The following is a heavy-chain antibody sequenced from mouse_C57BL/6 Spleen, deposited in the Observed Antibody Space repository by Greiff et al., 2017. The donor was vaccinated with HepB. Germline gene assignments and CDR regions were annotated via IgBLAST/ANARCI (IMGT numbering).Heavy chain of an antibody. Sequence: LQESGAELARPGASVKLSCKASGYTFTSYGISWVKQRTGQGLEWIGEIYPRSGNTYYNEKFKGKATLTADKSSSTAYMELRSLTSEDSAVYFCARSEITTVVAPFAYWGQGTLVTVAA. CDR3: ARSEITTVVAPFAY. J-gene: IGHJ3*01. V-gene: IGHV1-81*01. CDR1: GYTFTSYG. D-gene: IGHD1-1*01. CDR2: IYPRSGNT.